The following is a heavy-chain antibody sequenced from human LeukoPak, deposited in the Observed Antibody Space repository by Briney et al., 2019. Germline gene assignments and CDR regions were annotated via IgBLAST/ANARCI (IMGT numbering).Heavy chain of an antibody. J-gene: IGHJ4*02. CDR2: INQDGSEK. CDR1: GFTFSTYW. Sequence: PGGSLRLSCAASGFTFSTYWINWFRQAPGKGLEWVAKINQDGSEKYYVDSVKGRFTISRDKAKKSLYLQINRLRVEDTAVYYCATNAVAGSYWGQGTLVTVSS. CDR3: ATNAVAGSY. V-gene: IGHV3-7*01. D-gene: IGHD6-19*01.